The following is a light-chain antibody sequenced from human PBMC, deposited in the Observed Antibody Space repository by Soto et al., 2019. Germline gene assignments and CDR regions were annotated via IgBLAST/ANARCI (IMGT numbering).Light chain of an antibody. CDR2: SAS. J-gene: IGKJ4*01. V-gene: IGKV1-12*01. CDR3: QQASSFPLT. Sequence: DIQMTQSPSPLSASVGDRVTITCRASQPISSWLAWYQQKPGLPPNLLIYSASTLRSGVPSRFSGSESGTLFTLTITNLQPEDFATYFCQQASSFPLTFGGGTKVDIK. CDR1: QPISSW.